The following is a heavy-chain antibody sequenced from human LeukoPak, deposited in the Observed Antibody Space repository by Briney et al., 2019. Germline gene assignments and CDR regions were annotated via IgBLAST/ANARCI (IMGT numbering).Heavy chain of an antibody. J-gene: IGHJ4*02. CDR3: ASDLKLMAQDEFWGYFDY. CDR2: IYYSGST. D-gene: IGHD7-27*01. V-gene: IGHV4-39*01. Sequence: SETLSLTCTVSGGSISSSSYYWGWIRQPPGKGLEWIGSIYYSGSTYYNPSLKSRVTISVDTSKNQFSLKLSSVTAADTAVYYCASDLKLMAQDEFWGYFDYWGQGTLVTVSS. CDR1: GGSISSSSYY.